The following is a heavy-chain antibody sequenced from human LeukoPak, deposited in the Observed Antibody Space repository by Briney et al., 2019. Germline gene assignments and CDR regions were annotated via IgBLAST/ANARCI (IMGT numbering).Heavy chain of an antibody. CDR1: GFTFSGYW. D-gene: IGHD1-14*01. V-gene: IGHV3-74*01. CDR2: IDNDGSGT. Sequence: PGGSLRLSCAASGFTFSGYWMLWVRQAPGKGLVWVSRIDNDGSGTTYADFVKGRFTISRDNDKNTLYLQMSSLRGEDTAVYYCARAAYKSSPDYWGQGTVVSVSS. J-gene: IGHJ4*02. CDR3: ARAAYKSSPDY.